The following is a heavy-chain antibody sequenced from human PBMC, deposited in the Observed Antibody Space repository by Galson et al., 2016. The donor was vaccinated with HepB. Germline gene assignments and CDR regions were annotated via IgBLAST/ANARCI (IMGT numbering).Heavy chain of an antibody. V-gene: IGHV3-23*01. J-gene: IGHJ4*02. Sequence: SLRLSCAASGFTFSGYAMSWVRQAPGKGLEWVSGVGDSGIITSYADSVKGRFTISRDNSKNTLYLQMNSLRVEDTALYYCVRDRRVAPKYYFDYWGQGTLVTVSS. CDR3: VRDRRVAPKYYFDY. D-gene: IGHD5-12*01. CDR1: GFTFSGYA. CDR2: VGDSGIIT.